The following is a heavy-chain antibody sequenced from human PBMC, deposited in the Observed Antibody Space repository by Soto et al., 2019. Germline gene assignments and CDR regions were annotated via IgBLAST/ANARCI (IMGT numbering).Heavy chain of an antibody. V-gene: IGHV3-30-3*01. CDR3: ARDPQPSGGQHWAFNYFDS. Sequence: QVQLVESGGGVVQPGRSLRLSCAASGFSFSISPMHWVRQAPGKGPEWVALISYDGTNKFYADSVKGRFTISRDNSKSTLYLQVDSLRPEDAAVYYCARDPQPSGGQHWAFNYFDSWGQGTLVTVSS. D-gene: IGHD7-27*01. CDR1: GFSFSISP. CDR2: ISYDGTNK. J-gene: IGHJ4*02.